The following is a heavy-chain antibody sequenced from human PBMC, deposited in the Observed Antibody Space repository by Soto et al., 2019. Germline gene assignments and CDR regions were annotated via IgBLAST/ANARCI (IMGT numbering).Heavy chain of an antibody. Sequence: QVQLVQSGAEVKKPGASVKVSCKSSGYPFTHYGITWVRQAPGQGPEWMGWISPFNGNTNYGQTLQGRVTLTTDTYKNTVHRDLRNLSCNDTAAYYCARDQSFDRWYYDGIDVWGQGTTVTVSS. CDR2: ISPFNGNT. CDR3: ARDQSFDRWYYDGIDV. CDR1: GYPFTHYG. D-gene: IGHD6-13*01. J-gene: IGHJ6*02. V-gene: IGHV1-18*01.